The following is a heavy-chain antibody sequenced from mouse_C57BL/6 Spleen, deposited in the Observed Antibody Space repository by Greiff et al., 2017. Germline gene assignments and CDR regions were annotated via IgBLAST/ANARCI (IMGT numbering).Heavy chain of an antibody. J-gene: IGHJ3*01. CDR1: GYTFTSYW. CDR3: ARGDYDYDRGFAY. Sequence: QVQLKQPGAELVKPGASVKLSCKASGYTFTSYWMHWVKQRPGQGLEWIGMIHPNSGSTNYNETFKSKATLTVDKSSSTAYMQLSSLTSEDSAVYYCARGDYDYDRGFAYWGQGTLVTVSA. CDR2: IHPNSGST. D-gene: IGHD2-4*01. V-gene: IGHV1-64*01.